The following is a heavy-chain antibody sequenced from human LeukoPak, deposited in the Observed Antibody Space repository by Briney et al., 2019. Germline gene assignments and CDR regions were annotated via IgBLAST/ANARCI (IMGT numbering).Heavy chain of an antibody. J-gene: IGHJ5*02. V-gene: IGHV4-59*12. Sequence: SETLSLTCTVSGGSISSYYWSWIRQPPGKGLEWIGYIYYSGSTNYNPSLKSRVTISVDTSKNQFSLKLSSVTAADTAVYYCARSEVTIFDGIDPWGQGNLVTVSS. CDR3: ARSEVTIFDGIDP. CDR1: GGSISSYY. CDR2: IYYSGST. D-gene: IGHD3-3*01.